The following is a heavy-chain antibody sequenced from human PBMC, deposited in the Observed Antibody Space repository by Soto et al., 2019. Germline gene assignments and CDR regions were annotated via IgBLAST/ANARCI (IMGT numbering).Heavy chain of an antibody. V-gene: IGHV3-23*01. CDR3: AKDHQLEFPYNCLDP. D-gene: IGHD3-3*01. CDR2: ISGSGGST. Sequence: EVQLLESGGGFVQPGGSLRLSCAASGFTFNSYAMSWVRQAPGKGLQWVSAISGSGGSTYYADSVRGRFTISRDNSKNTLYLQMRTLSADDTAVYYCAKDHQLEFPYNCLDPWGQGTLVTVSS. J-gene: IGHJ5*02. CDR1: GFTFNSYA.